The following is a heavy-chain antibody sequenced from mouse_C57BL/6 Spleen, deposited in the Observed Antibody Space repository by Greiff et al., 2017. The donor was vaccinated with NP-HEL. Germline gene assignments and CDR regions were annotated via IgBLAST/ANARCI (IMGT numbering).Heavy chain of an antibody. J-gene: IGHJ1*03. CDR2: IRSKSSNYAT. D-gene: IGHD2-4*01. Sequence: EVQLVESGGGLVQPKGSLKLSCAASGFTFNTYAMHWVRQAPGKGLEWVARIRSKSSNYATYYADSVKDRFTISRDDSQSMLYLQMNNLKTEDTAMYYCVRTNYDYDGRDWYFDVWGTGTTVTVSS. V-gene: IGHV10-3*01. CDR3: VRTNYDYDGRDWYFDV. CDR1: GFTFNTYA.